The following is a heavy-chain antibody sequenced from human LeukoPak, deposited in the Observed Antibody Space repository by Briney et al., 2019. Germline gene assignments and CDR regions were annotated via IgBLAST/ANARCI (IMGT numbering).Heavy chain of an antibody. Sequence: PGGSLRLSCAASGFTFSSYSMNWVRQAPGKGLEWVSSISSSSSYIYYADSVKGRYTISRDNSKNTLFLQMNSLRAEDTAVYYCAKSRGSGSSMARGVNFDYWGQGTLVTVSS. CDR1: GFTFSSYS. CDR3: AKSRGSGSSMARGVNFDY. J-gene: IGHJ4*02. V-gene: IGHV3-21*04. D-gene: IGHD3-10*01. CDR2: ISSSSSYI.